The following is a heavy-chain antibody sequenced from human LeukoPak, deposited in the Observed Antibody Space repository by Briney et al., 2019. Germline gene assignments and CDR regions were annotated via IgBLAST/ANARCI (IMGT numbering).Heavy chain of an antibody. Sequence: GGSLRLSCAASGFTFSSYSMNWVRQAPGKGLEWVSSISSSSSYIYYADSVKGRFTISRDNAKNSLYLQMNSLRAEDTAVYYCARVLRIAAAGIGFDPWGQGTLVTVSS. CDR2: ISSSSSYI. CDR1: GFTFSSYS. D-gene: IGHD6-13*01. J-gene: IGHJ5*02. V-gene: IGHV3-21*01. CDR3: ARVLRIAAAGIGFDP.